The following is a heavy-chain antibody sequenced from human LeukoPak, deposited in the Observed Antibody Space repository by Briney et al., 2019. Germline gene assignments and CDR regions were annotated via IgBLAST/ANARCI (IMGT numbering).Heavy chain of an antibody. J-gene: IGHJ4*02. V-gene: IGHV3-23*01. Sequence: GGSLRLSCAASGFTFSSYIMSWVRQAPGKGLEWVSGIGRSGDNKKYADSVKGRFTISRDNFKNTLYLQMNSLRAEDTAVYYCAKDRDDFGDYTFDYWGQGTLATVSS. CDR2: IGRSGDNK. CDR3: AKDRDDFGDYTFDY. D-gene: IGHD4-17*01. CDR1: GFTFSSYI.